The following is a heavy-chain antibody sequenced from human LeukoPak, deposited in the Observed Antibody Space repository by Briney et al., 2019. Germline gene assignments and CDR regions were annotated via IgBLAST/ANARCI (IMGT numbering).Heavy chain of an antibody. V-gene: IGHV1-46*01. CDR1: GYTFASHY. J-gene: IGHJ4*02. CDR2: VDPSGGST. D-gene: IGHD1-14*01. Sequence: GASVKVSCKASGYTFASHYMHWVRQAPGQGLEWMGIVDPSGGSTSRAQKFQGRLTMTRDTSTNTVYMELTSLRSEDTAVYYCAREVMDNLRFDYWGQGTLVTVSS. CDR3: AREVMDNLRFDY.